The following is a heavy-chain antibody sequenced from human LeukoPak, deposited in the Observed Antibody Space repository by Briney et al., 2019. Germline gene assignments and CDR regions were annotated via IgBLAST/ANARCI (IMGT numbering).Heavy chain of an antibody. J-gene: IGHJ4*02. CDR1: GFTFSDYY. CDR3: ARGIDY. CDR2: IRTSGTTI. V-gene: IGHV3-11*01. Sequence: RGSLRLSCAASGFTFSDYYMSWIRQAPGKGLEWVSYIRTSGTTIYHADSVKGRFTISRDTSKNMVFLQMNSLRVEDTAVYYCARGIDYWGRGTLVTVSS.